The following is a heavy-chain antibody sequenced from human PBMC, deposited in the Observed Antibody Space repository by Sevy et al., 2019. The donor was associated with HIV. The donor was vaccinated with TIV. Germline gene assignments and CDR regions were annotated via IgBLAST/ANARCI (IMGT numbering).Heavy chain of an antibody. J-gene: IGHJ4*02. CDR3: ARGPHYYYDSSAFFEY. CDR1: GFTFSSYE. V-gene: IGHV3-48*03. CDR2: IVNSGSTV. Sequence: GGSLRLSCTAAGFTFSSYEMNWVRQAPGKGLEWVSSIVNSGSTVYYAHSVKGRFTISRDNAKNSLFLQMNSLRAEDTAVYYCARGPHYYYDSSAFFEYWGQGTLVTVSS. D-gene: IGHD3-22*01.